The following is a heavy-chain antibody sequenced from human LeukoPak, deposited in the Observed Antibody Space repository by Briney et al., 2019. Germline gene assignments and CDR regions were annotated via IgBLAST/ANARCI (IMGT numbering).Heavy chain of an antibody. J-gene: IGHJ4*02. CDR2: ISGSGDYI. CDR3: ARDRSGVSYY. V-gene: IGHV3-21*06. CDR1: GFSFSTYD. Sequence: PGGSLRLSCAASGFSFSTYDMNWVRQAPGKGVEWVSSISGSGDYIYYADSVKGRFTISRDNAKNSLFLQMDSLRAEDTAVYYCARDRSGVSYYWGQGTLVTVSS. D-gene: IGHD3-10*01.